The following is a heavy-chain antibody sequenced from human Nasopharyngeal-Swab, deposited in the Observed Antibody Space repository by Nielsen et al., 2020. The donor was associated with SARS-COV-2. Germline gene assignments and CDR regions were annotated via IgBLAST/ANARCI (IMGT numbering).Heavy chain of an antibody. J-gene: IGHJ4*02. Sequence: SETLSLTCTVSGASLSSYYWSWIRQPPGKGLEWVAYSHYSGSTNYNPSLKSRVTMSVDTSKRQFSLKLSSVTAADTAVYYCARHRKADYYDSSGYYDNTYYFDYWGQGTLVTVSS. D-gene: IGHD3-22*01. V-gene: IGHV4-59*08. CDR1: GASLSSYY. CDR3: ARHRKADYYDSSGYYDNTYYFDY. CDR2: SHYSGST.